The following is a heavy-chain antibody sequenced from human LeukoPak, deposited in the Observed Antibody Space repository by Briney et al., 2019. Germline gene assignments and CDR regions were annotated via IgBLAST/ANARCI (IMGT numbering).Heavy chain of an antibody. CDR1: GFTFSSYA. Sequence: GGSLRLSCAASGFTFSSYAVTWVRQAPGKGLEWVSTISGSGGDTNYADSVKGRFTVSRDKSKNTLFLQMNNLRAEDTAVYYCAKPLYGSGSYHYSYFDRWGQGTPVTVSS. V-gene: IGHV3-23*01. J-gene: IGHJ4*02. D-gene: IGHD3-10*01. CDR3: AKPLYGSGSYHYSYFDR. CDR2: ISGSGGDT.